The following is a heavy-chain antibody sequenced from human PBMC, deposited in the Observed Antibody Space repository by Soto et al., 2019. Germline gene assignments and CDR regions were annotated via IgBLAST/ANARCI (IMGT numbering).Heavy chain of an antibody. D-gene: IGHD4-17*01. CDR3: TREQTSTVVTQ. Sequence: SETLSLTCTVSGGSMSNYYWSWIRQPPGKGLEWIGCVYYSGSTNYNPSLESRVTISVDTSKNQFSLKLSSVTAADTAVYYCTREQTSTVVTQWGQGTLVTVSS. CDR1: GGSMSNYY. V-gene: IGHV4-59*01. CDR2: VYYSGST. J-gene: IGHJ4*02.